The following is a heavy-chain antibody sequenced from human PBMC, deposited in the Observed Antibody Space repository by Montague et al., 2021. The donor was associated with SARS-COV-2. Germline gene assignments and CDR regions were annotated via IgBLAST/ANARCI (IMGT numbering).Heavy chain of an antibody. CDR3: ARISGITSWYNDY. CDR2: IYYTGST. CDR1: GGSVSSGSYY. V-gene: IGHV4-61*01. D-gene: IGHD6-13*01. J-gene: IGHJ4*02. Sequence: SDTLSLTCTVSGGSVSSGSYYWSWIRQPPGKGLQSIGYIYYTGSTNYNPSLQSRVTISVDSSKNQFSVRLSSVTAADTAVYYCARISGITSWYNDYWGQGTLVTVSS.